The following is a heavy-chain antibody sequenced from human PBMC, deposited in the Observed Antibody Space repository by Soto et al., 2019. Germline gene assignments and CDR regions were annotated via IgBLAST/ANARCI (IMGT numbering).Heavy chain of an antibody. J-gene: IGHJ4*02. CDR1: GFTFSSYA. Sequence: GGSLRLSCAASGFTFSSYAMHWVRQAPGKGLEWVAVISYDGSNKYYADSVKGRFTISRDNSKNTLYLQMNSLRAEDTAVYYCVGGSFSSSWYFDYWGQGTLVTVSS. V-gene: IGHV3-30-3*01. CDR3: VGGSFSSSWYFDY. D-gene: IGHD6-13*01. CDR2: ISYDGSNK.